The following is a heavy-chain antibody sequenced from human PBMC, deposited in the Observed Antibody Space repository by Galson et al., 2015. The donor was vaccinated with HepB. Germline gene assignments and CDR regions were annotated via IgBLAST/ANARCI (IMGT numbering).Heavy chain of an antibody. J-gene: IGHJ5*02. Sequence: SLTCAVYGGSFSGYYWSLIRQPPGKGLEWIGEINHSGSTNYNPSLKSRVTISVDTSKNQFSLKLSSVTAADTAVYYCARGSIYVWGITDPWGQGTLVTVSS. CDR3: ARGSIYVWGITDP. V-gene: IGHV4-34*01. CDR1: GGSFSGYY. D-gene: IGHD3-16*01. CDR2: INHSGST.